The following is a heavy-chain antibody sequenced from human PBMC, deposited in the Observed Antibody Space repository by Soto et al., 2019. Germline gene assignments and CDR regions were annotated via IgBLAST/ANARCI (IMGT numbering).Heavy chain of an antibody. V-gene: IGHV3-30-3*01. CDR2: ISYDGSNK. D-gene: IGHD6-19*01. CDR3: ASSHLSVAVAGAFDY. CDR1: GFTFSSYA. Sequence: QVQLVESEGGVVQPGRSLRLSCAASGFTFSSYAMHWVRQAPGKGLEWVAVISYDGSNKYYADSVKGRFTISRDNSKNTLYLQMNSLRAEDTAVYYCASSHLSVAVAGAFDYWGQGTLVTVSS. J-gene: IGHJ4*02.